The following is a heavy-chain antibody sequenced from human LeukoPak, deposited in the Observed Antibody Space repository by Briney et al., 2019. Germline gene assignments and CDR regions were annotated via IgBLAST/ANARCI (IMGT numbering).Heavy chain of an antibody. J-gene: IGHJ3*02. Sequence: SDTLSLTCTVSGGSISSYYWNWVRQPPGQGLEWMGYINYSGGTNYNPSIKSRVITSLDTFKNQFSLKLSPVTAADTAVYYGAGASLYYDSSGQRTFDIWGQGTMVTVSS. CDR2: INYSGGT. D-gene: IGHD3-22*01. CDR3: AGASLYYDSSGQRTFDI. CDR1: GGSISSYY. V-gene: IGHV4-59*07.